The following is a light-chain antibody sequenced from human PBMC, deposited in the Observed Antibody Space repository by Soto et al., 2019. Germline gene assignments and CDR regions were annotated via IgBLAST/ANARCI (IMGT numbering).Light chain of an antibody. Sequence: EIVLMQAPAALSITTGERATLSCRASQSVSSNLAWYQQKPGQAPRLLIYGASTRATGIPARFSGSGSGTEFTLTISSRQSEDFAVYYCQQYNNWLKWTFGQGTKVDIK. V-gene: IGKV3-15*01. CDR2: GAS. J-gene: IGKJ1*01. CDR3: QQYNNWLKWT. CDR1: QSVSSN.